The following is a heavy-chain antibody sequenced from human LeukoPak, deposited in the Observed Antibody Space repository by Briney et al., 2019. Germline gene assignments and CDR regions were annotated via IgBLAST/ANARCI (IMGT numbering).Heavy chain of an antibody. CDR3: AKGGGIVVDNPTETFDY. V-gene: IGHV3-9*01. J-gene: IGHJ4*02. Sequence: SLTLFCAASGFPYDDYPKHCPRQARGKALEGVSGIRWNSGSIGYADSVKGRFTISRDNAKNSLYLQMNSLRAEDTALYYCAKGGGIVVDNPTETFDYWGQGTLVTVSS. CDR2: IRWNSGSI. D-gene: IGHD6-19*01. CDR1: GFPYDDYP.